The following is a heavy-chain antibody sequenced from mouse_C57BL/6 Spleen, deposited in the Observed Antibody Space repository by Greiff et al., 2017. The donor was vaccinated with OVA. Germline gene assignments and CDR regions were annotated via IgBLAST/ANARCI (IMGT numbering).Heavy chain of an antibody. J-gene: IGHJ2*01. V-gene: IGHV5-17*01. CDR3: ARPTVVATDYFDY. D-gene: IGHD1-1*01. CDR1: GFTFSDYG. Sequence: EVKVEESGGGLVKPGGSLKLSCAASGFTFSDYGMHWVRQAPEKGLEWVAYISSGSSTIYYADTVKGRFTISRDNAKNTLFLQMTSLRSEDTAMYYCARPTVVATDYFDYWGQGTTLTVSS. CDR2: ISSGSSTI.